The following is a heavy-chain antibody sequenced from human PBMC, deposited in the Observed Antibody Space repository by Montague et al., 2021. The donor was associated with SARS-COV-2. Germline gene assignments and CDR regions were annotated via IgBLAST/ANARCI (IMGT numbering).Heavy chain of an antibody. CDR1: GDSVSRIMAG. D-gene: IGHD1-14*01. CDR2: TYYRSKWYN. J-gene: IGHJ4*02. Sequence: CAISGDSVSRIMAGSDWNRQYPSTDFECLGRTYYRSKWYNDYAVSVRSRITISPDTSKNQFSLQLNSVTPEDTAVYYCTQERGPGRTTWHYFDYWGQGTLVTVSS. V-gene: IGHV6-1*01. CDR3: TQERGPGRTTWHYFDY.